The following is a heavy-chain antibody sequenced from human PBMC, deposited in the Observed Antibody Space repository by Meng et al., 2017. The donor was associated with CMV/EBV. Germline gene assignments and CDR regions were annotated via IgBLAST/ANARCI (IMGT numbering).Heavy chain of an antibody. CDR3: ARGWRLWANYYGLDV. D-gene: IGHD5-18*01. CDR1: GFTFGSYA. J-gene: IGHJ6*02. V-gene: IGHV3-30*04. Sequence: GESLKIFCAASGFTFGSYAMHWVRQAPGKGLEWVAVISYDGSNKYHADSVKGRFTISRDKSKNTLYLQMHSLSAEDTAVYYWARGWRLWANYYGLDVWGQGTTVTVSS. CDR2: ISYDGSNK.